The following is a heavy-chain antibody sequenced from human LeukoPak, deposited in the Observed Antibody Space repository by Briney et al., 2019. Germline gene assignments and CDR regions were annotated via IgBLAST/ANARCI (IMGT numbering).Heavy chain of an antibody. Sequence: SETLSLTCTVSGGSISSQYWSWIRQPPGEGLEWIGYMHNSGSTNFNPSLKSRVSISLDTSKNQSSLKLNSVTGADTAVYYCARYYFDNSGFDAFDIWGQGTMVTVSS. V-gene: IGHV4-59*11. D-gene: IGHD3-22*01. J-gene: IGHJ3*02. CDR3: ARYYFDNSGFDAFDI. CDR1: GGSISSQY. CDR2: MHNSGST.